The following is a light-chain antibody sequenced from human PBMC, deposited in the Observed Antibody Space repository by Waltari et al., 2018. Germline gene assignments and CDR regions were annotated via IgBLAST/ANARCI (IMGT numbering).Light chain of an antibody. V-gene: IGLV2-14*03. J-gene: IGLJ3*02. CDR1: SSDVGAYDY. CDR2: DVT. Sequence: QSALTQPASVSGSPGQSITISCTGTSSDVGAYDYVSWYQQHPGKVPKLMIYDVTYRPSGISHRFSGSKAGITAFLTISGLQAEDEADYYCSSHTSSRTRVFGGGTELTVL. CDR3: SSHTSSRTRV.